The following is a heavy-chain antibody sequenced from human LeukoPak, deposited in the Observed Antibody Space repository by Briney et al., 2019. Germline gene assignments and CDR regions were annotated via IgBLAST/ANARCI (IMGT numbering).Heavy chain of an antibody. J-gene: IGHJ4*02. CDR3: ARVVSSGWYRY. V-gene: IGHV1-2*02. CDR2: INPNSGGT. Sequence: ASVRVSCKASGNTFAGYYVHWVRQAPGQGLEWMGWINPNSGGTNYAQKFQGRVTMTRDTSISTAYMELSRLRSDDTAVYYCARVVSSGWYRYWGQGTLVTVSS. CDR1: GNTFAGYY. D-gene: IGHD6-19*01.